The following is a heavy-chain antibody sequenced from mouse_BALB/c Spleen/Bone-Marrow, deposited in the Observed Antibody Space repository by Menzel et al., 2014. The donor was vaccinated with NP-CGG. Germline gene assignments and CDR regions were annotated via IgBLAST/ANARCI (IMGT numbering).Heavy chain of an antibody. Sequence: VQLQQSWAELVKPGASVKLSCTASGFNIKDTYIHWVMQRPEQGLAWIGRIVPASGDTKFDPKLQGKATITADKSSSTAYLQVTSLTSEDTAVYYCARVNPGDFDVWGAGTTVTVSS. D-gene: IGHD2-2*01. CDR2: IVPASGDT. CDR1: GFNIKDTY. J-gene: IGHJ1*01. V-gene: IGHV14-3*02. CDR3: ARVNPGDFDV.